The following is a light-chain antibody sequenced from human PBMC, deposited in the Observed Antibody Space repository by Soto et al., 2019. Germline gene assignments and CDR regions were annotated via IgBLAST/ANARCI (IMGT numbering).Light chain of an antibody. CDR1: QSVSSY. CDR2: DAS. CDR3: QQRSNWPPWT. Sequence: EIVLTQSPATLSLSPGERATLSCRASQSVSSYLAWYQQKPGQAPRLLIYDASNRATGIPARFSGSGPGTDFTLTIRSLEPEDFAVYYCQQRSNWPPWTFGQGTKVEIK. V-gene: IGKV3-11*01. J-gene: IGKJ1*01.